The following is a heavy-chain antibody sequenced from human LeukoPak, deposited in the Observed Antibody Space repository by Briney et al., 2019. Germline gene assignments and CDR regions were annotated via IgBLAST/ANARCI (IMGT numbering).Heavy chain of an antibody. CDR3: AREDSSGYREFDY. J-gene: IGHJ4*02. Sequence: SETLSLTCTVSGGSISSYYWSWIRQPPGKGLEWIGYIYYSGSTNYNPSLKSRVTISVDTSKNQFSLKLSSVTAADTAVYYCAREDSSGYREFDYWGQGTLVTVSS. V-gene: IGHV4-59*12. CDR1: GGSISSYY. CDR2: IYYSGST. D-gene: IGHD3-22*01.